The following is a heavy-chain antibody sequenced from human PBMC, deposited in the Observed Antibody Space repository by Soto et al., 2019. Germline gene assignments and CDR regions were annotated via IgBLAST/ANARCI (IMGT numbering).Heavy chain of an antibody. J-gene: IGHJ6*02. CDR3: ARAVTWGLDV. Sequence: EVQLVESGGGLVQPGGSLRLSCAASGFTFSLYGMSWVRQAPGKGLEWVSYISRSSTGIHYADSVKGRFTISRDDATNSLHLQMNRLRDGDTAVYYCARAVTWGLDVWGQGTTV. CDR2: ISRSSTGI. V-gene: IGHV3-48*02. CDR1: GFTFSLYG. D-gene: IGHD3-10*01.